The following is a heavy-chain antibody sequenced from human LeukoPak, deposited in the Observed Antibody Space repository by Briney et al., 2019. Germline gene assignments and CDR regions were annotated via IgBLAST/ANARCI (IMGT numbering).Heavy chain of an antibody. CDR1: GYTFTRYY. CDR2: INPPSGTT. V-gene: IGHV1-46*01. CDR3: ARESLVMATNAFDI. Sequence: ASVKVSRPASGYTFTRYYIHWVRQAPGQGLEWMGTINPPSGTTTYAQKFQGRVTLTRDTATSTVYMELSSLRSEDTAFYYCARESLVMATNAFDIWGQGTMVTVSS. J-gene: IGHJ3*02. D-gene: IGHD5-24*01.